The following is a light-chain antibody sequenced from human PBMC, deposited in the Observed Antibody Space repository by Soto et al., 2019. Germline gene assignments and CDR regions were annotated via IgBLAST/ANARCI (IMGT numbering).Light chain of an antibody. CDR3: QQYNSYSLT. V-gene: IGKV1-5*03. CDR2: EAF. Sequence: DIQMTQSPSTLSASIGDRVTITCRASQSISDRLAWYQQKPGKAPKLLIYEAFTLESGVPSRFSGSGSGTEFTLTISSLQTDDLATYYCQQYNSYSLTFGGGTKVEIK. J-gene: IGKJ4*01. CDR1: QSISDR.